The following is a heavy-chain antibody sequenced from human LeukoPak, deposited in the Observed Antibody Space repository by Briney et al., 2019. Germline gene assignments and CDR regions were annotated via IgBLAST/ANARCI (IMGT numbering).Heavy chain of an antibody. Sequence: GGSLRLSCAASGSTFSDYYMSWIRQAPGKGLEWVSYISSSGSTIYYADSVKGRFTISRDNAKNSLYLQMNSLRAEDTAVYYCARASHSHTYYDILTDPSRGAFDIWGQGTMVTVSS. V-gene: IGHV3-11*04. CDR1: GSTFSDYY. CDR3: ARASHSHTYYDILTDPSRGAFDI. CDR2: ISSSGSTI. J-gene: IGHJ3*02. D-gene: IGHD3-9*01.